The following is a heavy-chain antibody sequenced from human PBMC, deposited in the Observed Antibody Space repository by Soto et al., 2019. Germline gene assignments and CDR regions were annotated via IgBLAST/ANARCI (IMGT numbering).Heavy chain of an antibody. CDR3: AREGEAAAGTQPYYYYYGMDV. D-gene: IGHD6-13*01. V-gene: IGHV1-18*04. CDR2: ISAYNGNT. Sequence: ASVKVSCKASGYTFTSYGISWVRQAPGQGLEWMGWISAYNGNTNYAQKLQGRVTMTTDTSTSTAYMELRSLRSDDTAVYYSAREGEAAAGTQPYYYYYGMDVWGQGTTVTV. J-gene: IGHJ6*01. CDR1: GYTFTSYG.